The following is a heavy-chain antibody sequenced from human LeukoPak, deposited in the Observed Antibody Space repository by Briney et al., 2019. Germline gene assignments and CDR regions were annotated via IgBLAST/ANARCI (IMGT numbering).Heavy chain of an antibody. V-gene: IGHV3-21*01. D-gene: IGHD5-24*01. Sequence: PGGSLRLSCAASGFTFSSYSTNWVRQAPGKGLEWVSSISSSSSYIYYADSVKGRFTISRDNAKNSLYLQMNSLRAEDTAVYYCARGNGYSDYYYGMDVWGQGTTVTVSS. CDR3: ARGNGYSDYYYGMDV. J-gene: IGHJ6*02. CDR2: ISSSSSYI. CDR1: GFTFSSYS.